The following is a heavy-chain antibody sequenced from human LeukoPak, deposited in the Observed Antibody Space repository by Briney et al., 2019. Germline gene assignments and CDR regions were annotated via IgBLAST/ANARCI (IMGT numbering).Heavy chain of an antibody. CDR2: ISYDGSNK. D-gene: IGHD5-12*01. CDR1: GFTFSSYG. J-gene: IGHJ4*02. CDR3: AKDWGYSGYGPFDY. V-gene: IGHV3-30*18. Sequence: PGRSLRLSCAASGFTFSSYGMHWVRQAPGKGLEWVAVISYDGSNKYYADSVKGRFTISRDNSKNTLYLQMNSLRAEDTAVYYCAKDWGYSGYGPFDYWGQGTLVTVSS.